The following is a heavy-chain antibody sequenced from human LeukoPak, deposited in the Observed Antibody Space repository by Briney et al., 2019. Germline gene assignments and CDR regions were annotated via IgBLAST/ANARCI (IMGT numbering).Heavy chain of an antibody. V-gene: IGHV3-9*03. Sequence: PGRSLRLSCAASGFTFDDYAMHWVRQAPGKGLEWVSGISWNSGSIGYADPVKGRFTISRDNAKNSLYLQMNSLRAEDMALYYCAKGGLDDAFDIWGQGTMVTVSS. CDR1: GFTFDDYA. J-gene: IGHJ3*02. D-gene: IGHD3-16*01. CDR3: AKGGLDDAFDI. CDR2: ISWNSGSI.